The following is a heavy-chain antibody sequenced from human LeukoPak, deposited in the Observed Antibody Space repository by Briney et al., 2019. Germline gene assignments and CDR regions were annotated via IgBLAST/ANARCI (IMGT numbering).Heavy chain of an antibody. J-gene: IGHJ4*02. CDR3: ARGNGEYAYGYYFDY. CDR2: MRYSGSA. CDR1: GGSISPYY. D-gene: IGHD5-18*01. Sequence: PSETLSLTCTVSGGSISPYYWGWIRQPPGKGLEFIGFMRYSGSANYHPSLKSRVSISLDTSKNQFSLNLSSVTAADTAMYFCARGNGEYAYGYYFDYWGQGSLVTVSS. V-gene: IGHV4-59*01.